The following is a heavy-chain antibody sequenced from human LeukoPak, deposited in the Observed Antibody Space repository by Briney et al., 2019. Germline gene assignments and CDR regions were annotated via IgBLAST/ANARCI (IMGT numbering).Heavy chain of an antibody. CDR1: GYTFTSYG. D-gene: IGHD6-13*01. V-gene: IGHV1-18*01. J-gene: IGHJ3*02. CDR3: ARDLRGSSWPHDAFDI. CDR2: ISAYNGNT. Sequence: GASVKVSCKASGYTFTSYGISWVRQAPGQGLEWMGWISAYNGNTNYAQKLQGRVTMTTDTSTSTAYMELRSLRSDDTAVYYCARDLRGSSWPHDAFDIWGQGTMVTVSS.